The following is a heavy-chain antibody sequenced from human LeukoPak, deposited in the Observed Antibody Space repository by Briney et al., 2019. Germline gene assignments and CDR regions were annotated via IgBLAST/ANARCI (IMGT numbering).Heavy chain of an antibody. V-gene: IGHV3-53*01. J-gene: IGHJ3*02. D-gene: IGHD5-24*01. CDR1: GFTVSSNY. Sequence: GGSLRLSCAASGFTVSSNYMSWVRQAPGKGLEWVSVIYSGGSTYYADSVKGRFTVSRDNDKNSLFLQMSSLRAEDTAVYYCASEMATVSRDAFDIWGQGTLVTVSS. CDR3: ASEMATVSRDAFDI. CDR2: IYSGGST.